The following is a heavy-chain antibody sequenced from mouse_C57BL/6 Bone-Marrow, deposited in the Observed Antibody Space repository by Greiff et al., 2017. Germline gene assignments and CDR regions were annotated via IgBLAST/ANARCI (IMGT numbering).Heavy chain of an antibody. D-gene: IGHD3-3*01. CDR1: GFNIKDDY. J-gene: IGHJ4*01. CDR2: IDPENGDT. CDR3: TKGGHYYAMDY. Sequence: EVQLQQSGAELVRPGASVKLSCTASGFNIKDDYMHWVKQRPEQGLEWIGWIDPENGDTEYASKFQGKATITADTSSNTAYLQLSSLTSEDTAVYYCTKGGHYYAMDYWGQGTSVTVSS. V-gene: IGHV14-4*01.